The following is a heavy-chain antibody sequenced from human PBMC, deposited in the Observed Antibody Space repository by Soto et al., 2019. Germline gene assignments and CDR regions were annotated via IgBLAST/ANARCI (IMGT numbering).Heavy chain of an antibody. D-gene: IGHD6-19*01. CDR3: ARDHGAVAGKYYFDY. J-gene: IGHJ4*02. Sequence: PGGSLRLSCAASGFTFSYYTMNWVRQAPGKGLEWVSSMSSSSSYIYYADSVKGRFTISRDNAKNSLYLQMNSLRAEDTAVYYCARDHGAVAGKYYFDYWGQGALVTVSS. CDR1: GFTFSYYT. CDR2: MSSSSSYI. V-gene: IGHV3-21*01.